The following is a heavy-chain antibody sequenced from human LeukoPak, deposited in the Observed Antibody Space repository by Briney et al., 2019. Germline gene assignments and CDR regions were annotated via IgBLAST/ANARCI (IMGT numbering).Heavy chain of an antibody. D-gene: IGHD2-8*01. V-gene: IGHV3-33*01. J-gene: IGHJ4*02. CDR1: GFPSSSYG. CDR3: ARGGGINGVAYFDY. CDR2: IWYDGGNK. Sequence: SGGSLRLSCAASGFPSSSYGMHWVRQAPGKGLEWVAIIWYDGGNKYYTDSVKGRFTISRDNSKNTLYLQMNSLRVEDTALYYCARGGGINGVAYFDYWGQGTPVTVSS.